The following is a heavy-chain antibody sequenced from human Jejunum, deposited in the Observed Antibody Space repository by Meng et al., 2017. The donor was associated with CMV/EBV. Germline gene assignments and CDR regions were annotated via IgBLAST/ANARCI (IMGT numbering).Heavy chain of an antibody. CDR2: IKEDGSEK. CDR3: ARGSGSTSWGFDP. CDR1: GLTFSKYW. Sequence: ASGLTFSKYWMSWVRQAPGKGLEWVANIKEDGSEKYYVDSAKDRFTISRDNAKNSLYLQMNSLRAEDTAVYYCARGSGSTSWGFDPWGQGTLVTVSS. J-gene: IGHJ5*02. D-gene: IGHD2-2*01. V-gene: IGHV3-7*01.